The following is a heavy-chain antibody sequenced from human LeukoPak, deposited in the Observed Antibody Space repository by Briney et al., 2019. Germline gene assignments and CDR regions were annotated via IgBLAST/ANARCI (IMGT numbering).Heavy chain of an antibody. D-gene: IGHD2-15*01. J-gene: IGHJ5*02. CDR3: AGLGLLDRRWFDP. CDR1: GFTFSSYA. V-gene: IGHV3-30-3*01. Sequence: GRSLRLSCAASGFTFSSYAMHWVRQAPGKGLEWVAVISYDGSNKYYADSVKGRFTISRDNSKNTLYLQMNSLRAEDTAVYYCAGLGLLDRRWFDPWGQGTLVTVSS. CDR2: ISYDGSNK.